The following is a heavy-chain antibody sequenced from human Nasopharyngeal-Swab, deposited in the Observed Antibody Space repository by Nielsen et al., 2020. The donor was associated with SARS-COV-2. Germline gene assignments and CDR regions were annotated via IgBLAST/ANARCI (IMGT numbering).Heavy chain of an antibody. CDR2: IWYDGSYK. J-gene: IGHJ3*02. CDR3: ARDRVGWLQLSPDAFDI. D-gene: IGHD5-24*01. CDR1: GFTFSSYG. V-gene: IGHV3-33*01. Sequence: GESLKISCTVSGFTFSSYGMHWVRQAPGKGLEWVAVIWYDGSYKYYGDSVKGRFTISRDNSKNTLYLEMNNLRVEDTAVYYCARDRVGWLQLSPDAFDIWSQGTMVTVSS.